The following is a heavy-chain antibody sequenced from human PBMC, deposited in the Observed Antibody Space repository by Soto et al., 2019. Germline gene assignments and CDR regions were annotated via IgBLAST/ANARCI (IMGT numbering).Heavy chain of an antibody. CDR2: IFYSGST. CDR3: ASMGDPVLSFDS. D-gene: IGHD3-16*01. J-gene: IGHJ5*01. V-gene: IGHV4-59*01. CDR1: GGSISSYY. Sequence: QVQLQESGPGLVKPSETLSLTCTVSGGSISSYYWSWIRQPPGKGLEWIGFIFYSGSTSYNPSLNRRLAISQATSEYQFSLKLNSVTAADTAVYYCASMGDPVLSFDSWGQGTLVAVSS.